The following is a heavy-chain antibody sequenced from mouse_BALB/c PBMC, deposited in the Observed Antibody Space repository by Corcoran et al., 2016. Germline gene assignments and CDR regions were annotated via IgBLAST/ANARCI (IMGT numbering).Heavy chain of an antibody. V-gene: IGHV8-8*01. Sequence: QVTLKESGPGILQSSQTLSLTCSFSGFSLSTSGMGVGWIRQPSGKGLEWLAHIWWNDDKRYNPALKSRLTISKDTSSNQVFLKIASVDTADTATYYCARIRGYDGYYVPLAYWGQGTLVTVSP. CDR3: ARIRGYDGYYVPLAY. J-gene: IGHJ3*01. D-gene: IGHD2-3*01. CDR1: GFSLSTSGMG. CDR2: IWWNDDK.